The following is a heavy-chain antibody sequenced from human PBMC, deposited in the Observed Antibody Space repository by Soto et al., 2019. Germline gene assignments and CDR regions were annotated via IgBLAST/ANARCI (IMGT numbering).Heavy chain of an antibody. CDR2: INPNSGGT. V-gene: IGHV1-2*02. CDR3: AATFDSGSYDFGGHLW. Sequence: ASVKVSCKASGYTFTGHYMHWVRQAPGQGLEWMGWINPNSGGTNYAQKFQGRVTMTRDTSISTAYMELSRLRSDDTAVYYCAATFDSGSYDFGGHLWWGQGALVTVSS. D-gene: IGHD2-21*01. CDR1: GYTFTGHY. J-gene: IGHJ4*02.